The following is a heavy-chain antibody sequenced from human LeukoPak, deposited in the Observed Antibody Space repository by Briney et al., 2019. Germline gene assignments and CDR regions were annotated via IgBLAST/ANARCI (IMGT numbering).Heavy chain of an antibody. CDR1: GGSISSYY. CDR3: ARGAAADHGGYFDY. D-gene: IGHD6-13*01. CDR2: IYYSGST. V-gene: IGHV4-59*01. Sequence: PSETLSLTCTVSGGSISSYYWSWIRQPPGKGLEWIGYIYYSGSTNYNPSLKSRVTISVDTSKNQFSLKLSSVTAADTAVYYCARGAAADHGGYFDYWGQGTLVTVSS. J-gene: IGHJ4*02.